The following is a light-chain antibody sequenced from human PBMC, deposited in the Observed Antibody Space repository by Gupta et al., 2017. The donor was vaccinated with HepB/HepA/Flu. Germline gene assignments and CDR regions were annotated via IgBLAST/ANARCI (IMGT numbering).Light chain of an antibody. CDR2: QDS. Sequence: SYELTQPPSVSVSPGPTASIHCPGDKLGDKYACWYQQKPGQSPVLVIYQDSKRPSGIPERFSGSNSGNTATLTISGTQAMDEADYYCQAWDSSTAGVVFGGGTKLTVL. V-gene: IGLV3-1*01. CDR3: QAWDSSTAGVV. CDR1: KLGDKY. J-gene: IGLJ2*01.